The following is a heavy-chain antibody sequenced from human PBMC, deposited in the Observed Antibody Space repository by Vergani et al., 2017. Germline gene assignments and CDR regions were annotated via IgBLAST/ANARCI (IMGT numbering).Heavy chain of an antibody. D-gene: IGHD3-22*01. V-gene: IGHV4-39*07. CDR1: GGSISSSSYY. Sequence: QLQLQESGPGLVKPSETLSLTCTVSGGSISSSSYYWGWIRQPPGKGLEWIGSIYYSGSTYYNPSLKSRVTISVDTSKNQFSLKLSSVTAADTAVYYCARGGTYYYDSSGYHTYYFDYWGQGTLVTVSS. CDR3: ARGGTYYYDSSGYHTYYFDY. J-gene: IGHJ4*02. CDR2: IYYSGST.